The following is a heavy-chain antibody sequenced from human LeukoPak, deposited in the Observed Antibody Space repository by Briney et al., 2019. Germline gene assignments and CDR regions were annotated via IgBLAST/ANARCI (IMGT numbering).Heavy chain of an antibody. J-gene: IGHJ4*02. CDR1: GGSFSGYY. Sequence: SETLSLTCAVYGGSFSGYYWSWIRQPPGKGLEWIGEINHSGSTNYNPSLKSRVTISVDTSKSQFSLKLSSVTAADTAVYYCARGHPIINDLWSGYYLRYFDYWGQGTLVTVSS. CDR3: ARGHPIINDLWSGYYLRYFDY. CDR2: INHSGST. D-gene: IGHD3-3*01. V-gene: IGHV4-34*01.